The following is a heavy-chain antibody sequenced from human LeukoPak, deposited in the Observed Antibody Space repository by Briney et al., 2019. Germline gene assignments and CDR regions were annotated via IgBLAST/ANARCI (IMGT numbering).Heavy chain of an antibody. Sequence: GESLKISWKGSGYSFTSYWIGWVRQMPGKGLEWMGIIYPGDSDTRYSPSFQGQVTISADKSISTAYLQWSSLKASDTAMYYCARSSTFGNYYYDSSGPLDYWGQGTLVTVSS. CDR1: GYSFTSYW. J-gene: IGHJ4*02. CDR3: ARSSTFGNYYYDSSGPLDY. V-gene: IGHV5-51*01. CDR2: IYPGDSDT. D-gene: IGHD3-22*01.